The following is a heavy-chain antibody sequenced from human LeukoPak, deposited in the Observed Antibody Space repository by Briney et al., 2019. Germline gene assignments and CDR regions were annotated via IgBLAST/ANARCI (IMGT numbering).Heavy chain of an antibody. J-gene: IGHJ3*02. D-gene: IGHD1-1*01. CDR3: ARGRFGNPLQLQPRRPFDM. Sequence: PSETLSLTCAVYGGIFNGYYWSWIRQPPGKGLEWIGEINRSGTTNYNPTLKSRVTISVDTSKSQVSLKLTSLTAADTAVFYCARGRFGNPLQLQPRRPFDMWGQGTVATISS. V-gene: IGHV4-34*01. CDR2: INRSGTT. CDR1: GGIFNGYY.